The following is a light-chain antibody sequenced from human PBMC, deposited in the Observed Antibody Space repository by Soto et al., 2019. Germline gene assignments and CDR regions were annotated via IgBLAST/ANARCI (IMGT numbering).Light chain of an antibody. CDR3: QQHNSYWT. V-gene: IGKV1-5*01. CDR2: DVS. CDR1: QSISNW. Sequence: DIQMTQSPSTLSASVGDRVTITCRASQSISNWLAWYQQKPGKAPKLLISDVSNLESGVPSRFSGSGSGTEFTLTISSLQPDDFATYYCQQHNSYWTFGQGTKVEIK. J-gene: IGKJ1*01.